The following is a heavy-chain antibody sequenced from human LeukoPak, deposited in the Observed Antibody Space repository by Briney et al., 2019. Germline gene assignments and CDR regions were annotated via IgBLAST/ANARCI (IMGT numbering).Heavy chain of an antibody. V-gene: IGHV3-30*04. CDR3: AKGRDNSWFAFDY. Sequence: GRSLRLSCAASGFTFSSYAMHWVRQAPGKGLEWVAVLSYDGGVKYHADSVKGRFTISRDNSKNTLYLQMNSLRTEDTAVYYRAKGRDNSWFAFDYWGQGTLVTVSS. J-gene: IGHJ4*02. CDR2: LSYDGGVK. D-gene: IGHD6-13*01. CDR1: GFTFSSYA.